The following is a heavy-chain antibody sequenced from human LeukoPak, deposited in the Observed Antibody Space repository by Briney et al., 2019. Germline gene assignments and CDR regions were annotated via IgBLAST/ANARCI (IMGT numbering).Heavy chain of an antibody. V-gene: IGHV3-74*01. CDR2: INSDGSAT. CDR3: ARDLVGTTDYFDY. Sequence: PGGSLRLSCAASGFTFGSPWMHWVRQAPGKGLVWVSRINSDGSATAYADSVKGRFTISRDNAKNSLYLQMNSLRDEDTAVCYCARDLVGTTDYFDYWGQGTLVTVSS. CDR1: GFTFGSPW. D-gene: IGHD1-26*01. J-gene: IGHJ4*02.